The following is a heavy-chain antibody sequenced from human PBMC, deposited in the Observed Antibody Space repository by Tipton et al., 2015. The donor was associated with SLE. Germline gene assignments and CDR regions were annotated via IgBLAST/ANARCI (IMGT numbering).Heavy chain of an antibody. CDR1: GYSISSAYY. D-gene: IGHD6-19*01. Sequence: LRLSCSVSGYSISSAYYWGWIRQPPGRGLEWIVTIHHSGSTYYNPSLKSRVTTSVHTSKNQFSLNLRSVTAADTAVYYCARDPWGTVTGSFDIWGQGTLVTVSS. CDR3: ARDPWGTVTGSFDI. CDR2: IHHSGST. J-gene: IGHJ3*02. V-gene: IGHV4-38-2*02.